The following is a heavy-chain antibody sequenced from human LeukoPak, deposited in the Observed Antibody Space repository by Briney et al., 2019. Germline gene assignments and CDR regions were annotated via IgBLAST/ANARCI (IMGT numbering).Heavy chain of an antibody. D-gene: IGHD2-2*01. V-gene: IGHV4-39*01. CDR1: GGSITRSNYY. J-gene: IGHJ5*02. CDR3: ARQDYSNTSLNRFDP. CDR2: IYYSGST. Sequence: SETLSLTCAVSGGSITRSNYYWGWIRQPPGKGLGWIGSIYYSGSTYYNPSLKIRATISVDTSKNQLSLKLSSVTAADTAMYYCARQDYSNTSLNRFDPWGQGTLVTVSS.